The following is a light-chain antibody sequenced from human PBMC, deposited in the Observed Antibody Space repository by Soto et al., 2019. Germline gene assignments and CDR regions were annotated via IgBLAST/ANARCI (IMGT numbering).Light chain of an antibody. Sequence: EIVLTQSPGTLSLSPGERATLSCRASQRVSSNYLAWYQQKPGQAPRLLIYGASSRATGIPDRFSGRGSGTDFTLTISRLEPEDFVVFYCQQYGSSPFTFGPGTKVDI. CDR2: GAS. CDR3: QQYGSSPFT. V-gene: IGKV3-20*01. J-gene: IGKJ3*01. CDR1: QRVSSNY.